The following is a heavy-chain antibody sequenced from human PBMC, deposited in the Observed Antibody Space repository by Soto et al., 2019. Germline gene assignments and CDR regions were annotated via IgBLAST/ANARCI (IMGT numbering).Heavy chain of an antibody. Sequence: QVQLVESGGGVVQPGRSLRLSCAASGFTFSSNGMQRVRQAPDKGLEWVAVISYDGSNKYYADSVKGRFTISRDNSKITLCLQMNSLRAEDTAVYYCAKGVGATRDDYWGQGTLVTVSS. J-gene: IGHJ4*02. D-gene: IGHD1-26*01. V-gene: IGHV3-30*18. CDR2: ISYDGSNK. CDR3: AKGVGATRDDY. CDR1: GFTFSSNG.